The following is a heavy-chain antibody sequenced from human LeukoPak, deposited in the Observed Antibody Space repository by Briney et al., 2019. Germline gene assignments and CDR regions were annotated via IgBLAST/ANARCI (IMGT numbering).Heavy chain of an antibody. D-gene: IGHD3-3*01. J-gene: IGHJ4*02. CDR3: ARGLAGGGDFWSGYYLFYFDY. V-gene: IGHV1-69*05. CDR1: GGTFSSYA. Sequence: ASVKVSCKASGGTFSSYAFSWVRQAPGQGLEWMGGMIRIFGTANYVQKLQGRVMMPTDTSTSTAYMELRSLRSDDTAVYYCARGLAGGGDFWSGYYLFYFDYWGQGTLVTVSS. CDR2: MIRIFGTA.